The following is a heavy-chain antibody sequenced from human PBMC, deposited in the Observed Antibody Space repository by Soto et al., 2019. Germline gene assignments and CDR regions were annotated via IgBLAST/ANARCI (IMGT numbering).Heavy chain of an antibody. Sequence: GASVKVSCKASGYTFTSYYMHWVRQAPGQGLEWMGIINPSGGSTSYAQRFQGRVTMTRDTSTSTVYMELSSLRSEDTAVYYCARSGRFLEWLLSAPWFDPWGQGTLVTVSS. V-gene: IGHV1-46*01. CDR3: ARSGRFLEWLLSAPWFDP. CDR2: INPSGGST. J-gene: IGHJ5*02. CDR1: GYTFTSYY. D-gene: IGHD3-3*01.